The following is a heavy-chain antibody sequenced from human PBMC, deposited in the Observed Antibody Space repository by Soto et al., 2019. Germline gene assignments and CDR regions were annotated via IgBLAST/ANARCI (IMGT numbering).Heavy chain of an antibody. CDR2: ISSSSSTI. J-gene: IGHJ6*04. Sequence: GGSLRLSCAASGFTFSSYSMNWVRQAPGKGLEWVSYISSSSSTIYYADSVKGRFTISRDNAKNSLYLQMNSLRDEDTAVYYCARGGGPDTAMVHTYYYYYYGMDVWGKGTTVTVS. CDR1: GFTFSSYS. V-gene: IGHV3-48*02. D-gene: IGHD5-18*01. CDR3: ARGGGPDTAMVHTYYYYYYGMDV.